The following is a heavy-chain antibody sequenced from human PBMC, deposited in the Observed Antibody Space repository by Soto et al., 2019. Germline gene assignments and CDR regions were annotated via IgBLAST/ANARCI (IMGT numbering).Heavy chain of an antibody. CDR1: GASISRSTYD. V-gene: IGHV4-39*01. CDR2: INYSGST. CDR3: SRLTDYGDGYYYYGMDV. Sequence: KTSETLSLTCTVSGASISRSTYDWGWIRQRPGKGLEWIGSINYSGSTYYNPSLRSRLTISVDTSKNQFSLRLSAVTAADTAVYFCSRLTDYGDGYYYYGMDVWGQGTKVTVSS. D-gene: IGHD4-17*01. J-gene: IGHJ6*02.